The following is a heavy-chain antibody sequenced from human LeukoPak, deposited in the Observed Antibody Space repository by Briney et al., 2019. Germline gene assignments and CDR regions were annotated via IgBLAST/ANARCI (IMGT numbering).Heavy chain of an antibody. D-gene: IGHD6-19*01. CDR3: ARDSSGWGGFVDY. J-gene: IGHJ4*02. CDR1: GGTFSSYA. Sequence: ASVKVSCKASGGTFSSYAISWVRQAPGQGLEWMGRIIPILGIANYAQKFQGRVTITADKSTSTAYIELSSLRSDDTAAYYCARDSSGWGGFVDYWGQGTLVTVSS. V-gene: IGHV1-69*04. CDR2: IIPILGIA.